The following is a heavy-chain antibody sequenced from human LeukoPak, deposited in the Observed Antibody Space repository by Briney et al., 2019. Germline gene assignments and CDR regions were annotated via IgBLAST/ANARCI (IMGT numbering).Heavy chain of an antibody. V-gene: IGHV3-11*01. D-gene: IGHD2-2*03. J-gene: IGHJ5*02. Sequence: GGPLRLSCAASVFTLSDYYMNCMPESPGKGLEWFSYICASGSTIYCADSVKGRFTISRDNAKNSLFLQMNSLGAEDTAVYYCARDGGYCSTSDCPRWFDPWGQGTLVTVSS. CDR2: ICASGSTI. CDR3: ARDGGYCSTSDCPRWFDP. CDR1: VFTLSDYY.